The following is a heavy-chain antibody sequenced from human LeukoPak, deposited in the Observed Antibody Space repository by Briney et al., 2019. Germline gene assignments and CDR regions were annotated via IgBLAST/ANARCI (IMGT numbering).Heavy chain of an antibody. V-gene: IGHV4-59*01. D-gene: IGHD4-17*01. CDR3: AMLYGDYTHRNYYYSMDV. CDR1: GGSISSYY. CDR2: IYYSGST. J-gene: IGHJ6*03. Sequence: SETLSLTCTVAGGSISSYYWSWIRQPPGKGLEWIGYIYYSGSTNYNPSLESRVTISVDTSKTQFSLKLSSVTAADTAVYYCAMLYGDYTHRNYYYSMDVWGKGTTVTVSS.